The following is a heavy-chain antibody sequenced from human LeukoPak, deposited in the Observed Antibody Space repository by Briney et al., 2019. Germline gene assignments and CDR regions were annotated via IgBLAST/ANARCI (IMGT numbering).Heavy chain of an antibody. CDR1: GFTFSSLW. J-gene: IGHJ4*02. D-gene: IGHD4-17*01. Sequence: GGSLSLFCAASGFTFSSLWMSWVRQAPGGGLEWVANIKQEGSEKYYVDSVKGRFTISRDNANNSLYLQMNSLRAEDAAVYYCARDPYGDSGYFDYWGQGTLVTVSS. CDR2: IKQEGSEK. V-gene: IGHV3-7*01. CDR3: ARDPYGDSGYFDY.